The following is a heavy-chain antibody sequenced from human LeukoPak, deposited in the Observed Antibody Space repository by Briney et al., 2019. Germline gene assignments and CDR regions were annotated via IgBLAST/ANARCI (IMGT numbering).Heavy chain of an antibody. CDR1: GYPFTSYG. CDR2: ISPADGKT. Sequence: ASVKVSCKTSGYPFTSYGLSWIRQAPGQGLEWIGWISPADGKTRFSQKFVGRVTLTTDTPTTTVNMELRSLRSDDTAVYYCSRARTVGYYDSSGFWGQGTLVTVSS. J-gene: IGHJ4*02. CDR3: SRARTVGYYDSSGF. D-gene: IGHD3-22*01. V-gene: IGHV1-18*01.